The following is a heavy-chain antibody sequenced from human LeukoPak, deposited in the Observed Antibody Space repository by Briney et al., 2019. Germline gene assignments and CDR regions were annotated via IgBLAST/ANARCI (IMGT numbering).Heavy chain of an antibody. V-gene: IGHV3-7*01. CDR2: IKQDGREK. CDR3: ARVRVRGVITYYFDY. J-gene: IGHJ4*02. CDR1: GFTFSSYW. Sequence: GGPLRLSCAASGFTFSSYWMSWVRPAPGKGLEWAANIKQDGREKYYADTVQGSFTISKDKAKTSLCLQMNSLRAEDTAVYDCARVRVRGVITYYFDYWGQGTLVTVSS. D-gene: IGHD3-10*01.